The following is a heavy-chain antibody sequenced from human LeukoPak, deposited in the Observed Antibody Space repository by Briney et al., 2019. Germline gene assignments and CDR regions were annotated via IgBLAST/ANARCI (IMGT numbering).Heavy chain of an antibody. CDR1: GGSISSGGYY. CDR2: IYYSGTT. CDR3: ARDRSSWGLDC. J-gene: IGHJ4*02. D-gene: IGHD7-27*01. V-gene: IGHV4-31*03. Sequence: PSQTLSLTCTVSGGSISSGGYYWSWIRQHPGKGLEWIGYIYYSGTTYYNPSLKSRVTISVDTSKKQFSLKLTSLTAADTAVYYCARDRSSWGLDCWGQGTLVTVSS.